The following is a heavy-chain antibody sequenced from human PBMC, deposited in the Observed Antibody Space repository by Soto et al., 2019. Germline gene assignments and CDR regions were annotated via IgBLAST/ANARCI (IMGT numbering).Heavy chain of an antibody. V-gene: IGHV3-74*01. CDR1: GFTFSSYW. CDR2: ISNDGSS. Sequence: EVQLVESEGGLVQPGGSLRLSCVASGFTFSSYWMHWVRQAPGKGLVWVSSISNDGSSIYADPVKGRFTISRDNAKNTLYLQMNSLRAEDTAVYYCARLPNKSPQNWGQGTLVIVSP. CDR3: ARLPNKSPQN. J-gene: IGHJ1*01.